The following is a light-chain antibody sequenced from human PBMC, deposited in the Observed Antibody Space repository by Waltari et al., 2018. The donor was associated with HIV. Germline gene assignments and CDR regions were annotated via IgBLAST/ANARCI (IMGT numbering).Light chain of an antibody. CDR3: ATWDDILSGYL. V-gene: IGLV1-47*01. CDR2: KDN. CDR1: NSHTGSNF. Sequence: QSVPTQPPSASGTPGHSVAISCSGSNSHTGSNFVSLSQQIPGQAPKLIIYKDNQRPSGVPERFSASKSGSSSSLAISGLRSEDEAEYYCATWDDILSGYLFGTGTKVTVL. J-gene: IGLJ1*01.